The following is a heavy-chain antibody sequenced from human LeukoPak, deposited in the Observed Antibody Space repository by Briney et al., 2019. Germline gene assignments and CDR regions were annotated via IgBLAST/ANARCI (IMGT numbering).Heavy chain of an antibody. Sequence: GASVKVSCKASGGTFNSYAISWVRQAPGQGLEWMGGIIPIFGTTNYAQKFQGRVTITADESTSTAYMELSSLRSEDTAVYYCARGDSYGYQXXFDYWGQGXLVTXSS. CDR3: ARGDSYGYQXXFDY. CDR2: IIPIFGTT. V-gene: IGHV1-69*13. J-gene: IGHJ4*02. CDR1: GGTFNSYA. D-gene: IGHD5-18*01.